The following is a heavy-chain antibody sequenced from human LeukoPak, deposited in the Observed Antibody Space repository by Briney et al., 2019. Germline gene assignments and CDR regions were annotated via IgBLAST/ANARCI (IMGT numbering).Heavy chain of an antibody. Sequence: GGSLRLSCAASGFTFSSYAMHWVRQAPGKGLEWLAVISYDGSNRYYADSLKGRFTISRDNSKNTLYLQMNSLRAEDMAVYYCAREYSGSYYGAFDIWGQGTMVTVSS. D-gene: IGHD1-26*01. CDR2: ISYDGSNR. CDR3: AREYSGSYYGAFDI. J-gene: IGHJ3*02. V-gene: IGHV3-30-3*01. CDR1: GFTFSSYA.